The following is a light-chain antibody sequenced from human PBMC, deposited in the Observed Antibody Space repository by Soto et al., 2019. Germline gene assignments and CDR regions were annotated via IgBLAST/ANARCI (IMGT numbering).Light chain of an antibody. V-gene: IGKV1-39*01. J-gene: IGKJ1*01. CDR1: QSISSY. CDR3: QQSYSTPWT. CDR2: AAS. Sequence: DFQMTQSPSSLSASVGDRVTITCRASQSISSYLNWYQQKPGKAPKLLIYAASSLQSGVPSRFSGSGSGTDFTLTISSLQPEDFATYYCQQSYSTPWTFGQGTNVEIK.